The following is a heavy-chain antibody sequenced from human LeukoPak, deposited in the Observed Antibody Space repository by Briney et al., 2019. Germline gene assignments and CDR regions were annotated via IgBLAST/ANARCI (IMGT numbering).Heavy chain of an antibody. CDR3: ARGSEEMAPPYYYYGMTS. CDR2: ISSSNSYI. V-gene: IGHV3-21*01. J-gene: IGHJ6*02. CDR1: GFTFSSYS. Sequence: GGSLRLSCAASGFTFSSYSMNWVRQAPGKGLEWVSSISSSNSYIYYADSVKGRFTISRDNAKNSLYLQMNSLRAEDTAVYYCARGSEEMAPPYYYYGMTSGAKGPRSPSP. D-gene: IGHD5-24*01.